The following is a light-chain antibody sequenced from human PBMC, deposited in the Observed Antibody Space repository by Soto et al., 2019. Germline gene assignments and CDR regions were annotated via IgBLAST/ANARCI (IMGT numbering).Light chain of an antibody. CDR1: SSDVGSYNL. Sequence: QSALTQPASVSGSPGQSITISCTGTSSDVGSYNLVSWYQQHPGKAPKLMIYEVSKRPSGVSNRFSGSKSGNTASLTISGLQAEDEADYYCCSYAGSREVVFGGGTKVNVL. V-gene: IGLV2-23*02. J-gene: IGLJ2*01. CDR3: CSYAGSREVV. CDR2: EVS.